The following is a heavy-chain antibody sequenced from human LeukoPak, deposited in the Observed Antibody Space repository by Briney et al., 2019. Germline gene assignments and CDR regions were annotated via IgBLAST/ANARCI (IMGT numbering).Heavy chain of an antibody. CDR2: IRSKANSYAT. Sequence: PGGSLRPSCAASGFTFSGSAMHWVRQASGKGLEWVGRIRSKANSYATAYAASVKGRFTISRDDSKNTAYLQMNSLKTEDTTVYYCTRAVAGTTHPFDYWGQGTLVTVSS. D-gene: IGHD6-19*01. CDR1: GFTFSGSA. CDR3: TRAVAGTTHPFDY. J-gene: IGHJ4*02. V-gene: IGHV3-73*01.